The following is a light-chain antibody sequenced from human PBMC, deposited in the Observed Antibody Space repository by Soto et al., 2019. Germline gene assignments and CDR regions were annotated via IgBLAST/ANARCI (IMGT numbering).Light chain of an antibody. CDR3: QQYNDWLWT. CDR2: GAS. CDR1: HRVSSY. Sequence: EIVMTQSPAPLSVSPGERATLSCRASHRVSSYLAWYQQRPGQAPRLLIYGASTRATGIPARFSGSGSGTEFTLTISSLQSEDFAVYYCQQYNDWLWTFGQGTKVDIK. J-gene: IGKJ1*01. V-gene: IGKV3-15*01.